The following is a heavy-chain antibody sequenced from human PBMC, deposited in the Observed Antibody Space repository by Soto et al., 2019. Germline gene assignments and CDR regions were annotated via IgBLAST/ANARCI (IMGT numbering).Heavy chain of an antibody. D-gene: IGHD2-15*01. CDR1: GYSVSSSDYY. V-gene: IGHV4-39*01. CDR3: ARQDRVVAEGRWFDP. J-gene: IGHJ5*02. Sequence: NPSETLSLTCSVSGYSVSSSDYYWAWIRQPPGKGLEWIGSMLYSGLTYYNPSLKSRVTLSVDKSKNQFSLNLSSVTAADTAVYYCARQDRVVAEGRWFDPWGQGTLVTVSS. CDR2: MLYSGLT.